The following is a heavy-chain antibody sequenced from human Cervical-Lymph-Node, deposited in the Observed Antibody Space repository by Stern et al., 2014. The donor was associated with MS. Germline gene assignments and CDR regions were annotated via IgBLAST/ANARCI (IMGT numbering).Heavy chain of an antibody. Sequence: QVQLVKSGAEVKRPGSSVKVSCKSSGGTFITGGTFISYAISWVRRAPGTGLGWMGGIIPFYGTADYAQKFRGRVTITADQSTRTVYMDLSSLGSEDTATYYCATDDQVDTSGHDMRRVGYYGMDVWGQGTTVTVS. CDR3: ATDDQVDTSGHDMRRVGYYGMDV. V-gene: IGHV1-69*01. D-gene: IGHD3-22*01. CDR2: IIPFYGTA. CDR1: GGTFITGGTFISYA. J-gene: IGHJ6*02.